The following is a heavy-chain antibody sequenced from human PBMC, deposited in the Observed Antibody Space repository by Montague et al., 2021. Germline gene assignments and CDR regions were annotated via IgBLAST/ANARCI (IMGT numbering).Heavy chain of an antibody. CDR1: GGSISSGGYY. J-gene: IGHJ4*02. CDR3: ARADDYYGSGSYLGFDY. V-gene: IGHV4-31*03. CDR2: IFYSGNT. Sequence: TLSLTCTVSGGSISSGGYYWSWIRQLPGKGLEWIGYIFYSGNTYYNPSLKSRVTISVDTSKNQFSLKLSSVTAADTAVYYCARADDYYGSGSYLGFDYWGQGTLVTVSS. D-gene: IGHD3-10*01.